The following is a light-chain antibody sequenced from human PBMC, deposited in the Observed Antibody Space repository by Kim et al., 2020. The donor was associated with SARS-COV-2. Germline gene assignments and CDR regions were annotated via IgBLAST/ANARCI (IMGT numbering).Light chain of an antibody. CDR3: QQYGSSPRT. J-gene: IGKJ1*01. CDR1: QSVSSSY. V-gene: IGKV3-20*01. CDR2: GAS. Sequence: SPGERAPPSCRASQSVSSSYLAWYQQKPGQAPRLLIYGASSRATGIPARFSGSGSGTDFTLTISRLEPEDFAVYYCQQYGSSPRTFGQGTKVDIK.